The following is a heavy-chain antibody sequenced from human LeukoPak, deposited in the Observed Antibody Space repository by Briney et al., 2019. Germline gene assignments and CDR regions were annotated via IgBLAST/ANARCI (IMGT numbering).Heavy chain of an antibody. V-gene: IGHV3-23*01. CDR2: ISGRGGST. Sequence: GGSLRLSCAAAGFTFSSYAMSWVRPAPGKGLEWVSAISGRGGSTYYADSVKGRFTISRDNSKNTLYLQMNSLRAEDTAVYYCAKDRYSRGWYPGYFDYWGQGTLVTVSS. J-gene: IGHJ4*02. CDR1: GFTFSSYA. CDR3: AKDRYSRGWYPGYFDY. D-gene: IGHD6-19*01.